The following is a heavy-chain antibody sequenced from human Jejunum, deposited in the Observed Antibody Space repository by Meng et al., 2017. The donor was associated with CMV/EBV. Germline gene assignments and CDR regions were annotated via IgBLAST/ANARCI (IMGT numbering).Heavy chain of an antibody. J-gene: IGHJ4*02. V-gene: IGHV3-30-3*01. CDR2: ISYDGSDQ. Sequence: FACRSYEMHWVRQGPGKGLDWEAVISYDGSDQDIADYVKGRFTVSRDNSKNSLYLQMNNLGPEDTAVYYCARDRYCTGTSCHRSFDYWGQGALVTVSS. CDR1: FACRSYE. CDR3: ARDRYCTGTSCHRSFDY. D-gene: IGHD2-2*02.